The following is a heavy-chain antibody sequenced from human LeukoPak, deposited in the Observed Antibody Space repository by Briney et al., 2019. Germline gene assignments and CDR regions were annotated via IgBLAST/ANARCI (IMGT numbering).Heavy chain of an antibody. Sequence: GGSLRLSCAASGFTFSTTWIHWVRQAPGKGLVWVSRIHSDGRTTIYADSVKGRFTISRDNAKNTLYLQMNSLRADDMAIYYCVRDNYYSMDVWGKGTTVTISS. CDR2: IHSDGRTT. V-gene: IGHV3-74*01. CDR3: VRDNYYSMDV. CDR1: GFTFSTTW. J-gene: IGHJ6*03.